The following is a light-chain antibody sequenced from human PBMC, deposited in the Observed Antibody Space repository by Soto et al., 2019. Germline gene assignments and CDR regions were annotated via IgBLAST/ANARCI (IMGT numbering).Light chain of an antibody. V-gene: IGKV3-15*01. Sequence: EIVMTRSPATLSVSPGERATLSCRASQSVSSNLAWYQQKPGQAPRLLIYDASTRATGIPARFSGSGSGTEFTLTISSLQSEDFAVYYCQQYNNWPRTFGQGTKVDIK. CDR3: QQYNNWPRT. J-gene: IGKJ1*01. CDR2: DAS. CDR1: QSVSSN.